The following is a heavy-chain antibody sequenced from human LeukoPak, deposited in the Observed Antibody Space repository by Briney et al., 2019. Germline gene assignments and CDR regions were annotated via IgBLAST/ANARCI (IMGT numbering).Heavy chain of an antibody. CDR3: ARDRELDGYSYGYHHFDY. CDR1: GGSISSSSYY. J-gene: IGHJ4*02. V-gene: IGHV4-39*07. Sequence: SGTLSLTCTVSGGSISSSSYYWGWIRQPPGKGLEWIGSIYYSGSTYYNPSLKSRVTISIDTSKNQFSLKLSSVTAADTAVYYCARDRELDGYSYGYHHFDYWGQGTLVTVSS. D-gene: IGHD5-18*01. CDR2: IYYSGST.